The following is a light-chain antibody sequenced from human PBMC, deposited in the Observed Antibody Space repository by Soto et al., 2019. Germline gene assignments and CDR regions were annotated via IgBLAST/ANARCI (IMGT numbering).Light chain of an antibody. CDR2: SIN. CDR3: LLYYGGQLGV. Sequence: QTVVTQDPSLTVSPGGTVTLTCAASTGEVTTGYYPNWFQQKPGQAPRALIYSINKKYSWTPARFSGSLLGGKAALTLSGVQAEDEADYYCLLYYGGQLGVFGGGTKLTVL. J-gene: IGLJ2*01. V-gene: IGLV7-43*01. CDR1: TGEVTTGYY.